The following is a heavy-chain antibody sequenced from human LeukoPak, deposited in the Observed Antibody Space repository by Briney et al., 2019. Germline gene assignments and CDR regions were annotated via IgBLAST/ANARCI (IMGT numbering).Heavy chain of an antibody. V-gene: IGHV3-30*18. CDR2: ISYDGSNK. D-gene: IGHD6-6*01. CDR1: GFTFSSYG. J-gene: IGHJ1*01. CDR3: AKDWDSSSFPPAEYFQH. Sequence: GGSLRLSCAASGFTFSSYGMHWVRQAPGKGLEWVAVISYDGSNKYYADSVKGRFTISRDNSKNTLYLQMNSLRAEDTAVYYCAKDWDSSSFPPAEYFQHWGQGTLVTVSS.